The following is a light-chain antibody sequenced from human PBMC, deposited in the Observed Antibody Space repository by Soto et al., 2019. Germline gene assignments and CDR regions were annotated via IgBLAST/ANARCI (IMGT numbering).Light chain of an antibody. CDR3: NSYTSSNTYV. V-gene: IGLV2-18*02. J-gene: IGLJ1*01. CDR2: EVS. Sequence: QSVLTQPTSVSGSPGQSVTISCTGTSSDVGSYNRVSWYQQPPGTAPKLMIYEVSNRPSGVPDRFSGSKSGNTASLTISGLQAEDEADYYCNSYTSSNTYVFGTGTKLTVL. CDR1: SSDVGSYNR.